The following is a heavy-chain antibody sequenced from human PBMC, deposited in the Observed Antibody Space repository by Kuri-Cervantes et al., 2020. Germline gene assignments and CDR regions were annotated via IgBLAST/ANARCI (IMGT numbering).Heavy chain of an antibody. Sequence: ASVKVSCKASGYTFTSYGISWVRQAPGQGLEWMGWMNPNSGNTGYAQKLQGRVTMTTDTSTSTAYMELRSLRSDDTAVYYCARLSGSDAFDIWGQGTMVTVSS. J-gene: IGHJ3*02. CDR1: GYTFTSYG. V-gene: IGHV1-18*01. D-gene: IGHD1-26*01. CDR3: ARLSGSDAFDI. CDR2: MNPNSGNT.